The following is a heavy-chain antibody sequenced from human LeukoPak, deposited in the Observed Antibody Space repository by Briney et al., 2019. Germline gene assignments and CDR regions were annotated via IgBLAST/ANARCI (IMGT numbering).Heavy chain of an antibody. Sequence: SETLSLTCTVSGDSISSSPYFCGWLRQPPGKGLEWIGSINYSGNTNFNPSLQSRVAISVDTSKNQFSLKLSSLTAADTAVYSCARPSGRNWNAFDIWGQGTMVTVSS. J-gene: IGHJ3*02. CDR1: GDSISSSPYF. V-gene: IGHV4-39*01. D-gene: IGHD1-14*01. CDR2: INYSGNT. CDR3: ARPSGRNWNAFDI.